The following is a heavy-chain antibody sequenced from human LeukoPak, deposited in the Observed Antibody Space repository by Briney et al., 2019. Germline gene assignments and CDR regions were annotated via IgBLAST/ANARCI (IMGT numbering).Heavy chain of an antibody. Sequence: GGSLRLSCAASGFTFGSYEMNWVRQAPGKGLEWVAYIGTIISTTYYVDSVKGRFTVSRDDAKSSLYLQMSSLRAEDTAIYYCARSVYDLRGQRLVPGLDYWGQGTLVTVSS. D-gene: IGHD6-13*01. V-gene: IGHV3-48*03. CDR2: IGTIISTT. J-gene: IGHJ4*02. CDR1: GFTFGSYE. CDR3: ARSVYDLRGQRLVPGLDY.